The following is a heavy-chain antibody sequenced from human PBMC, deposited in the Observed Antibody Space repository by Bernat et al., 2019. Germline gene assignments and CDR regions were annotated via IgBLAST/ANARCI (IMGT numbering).Heavy chain of an antibody. CDR3: ARGGVDNSNYGGLFDS. D-gene: IGHD4-4*01. J-gene: IGHJ4*02. CDR1: DGAFSTYY. V-gene: IGHV4-34*02. Sequence: QVQLQQWGAGLLKPSETLSLTCAVSDGAFSTYYWGWIRQPPGKGLEWIGEINHSGSTNYNPSLKSRVTMSVDTSRNRFSPKLSSVTAAASAIYFFARGGVDNSNYGGLFDSWGQGPLLTVSS. CDR2: INHSGST.